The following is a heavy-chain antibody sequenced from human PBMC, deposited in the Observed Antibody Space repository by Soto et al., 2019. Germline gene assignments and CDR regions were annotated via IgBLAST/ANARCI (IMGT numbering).Heavy chain of an antibody. V-gene: IGHV3-48*03. CDR1: GFTFSSYE. D-gene: IGHD3-10*01. CDR2: ISSSGSTI. J-gene: IGHJ4*02. CDR3: VYGYYFDY. Sequence: VGSLRLSCAASGFTFSSYEMNWVRQAPGKGLEWVSFISSSGSTIYYADSVKGRFTISRENAKNSLYLQMNSLRAEDTAVYYCVYGYYFDYWGQGTLVTVSS.